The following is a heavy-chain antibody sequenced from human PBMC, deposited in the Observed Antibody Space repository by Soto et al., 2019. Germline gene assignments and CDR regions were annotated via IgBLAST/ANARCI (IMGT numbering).Heavy chain of an antibody. Sequence: EVQLVESGGGLVQPGGSLRLSCAASGFTVSTKYMSWVRQAPGKGLEWVSVIYSGGSTFYADWGRGRFTISRDNSKNTVNLQMNSLRAEDTAVYYCARDPWAADYWGQGTLVTVSS. CDR3: ARDPWAADY. J-gene: IGHJ4*02. CDR2: IYSGGST. D-gene: IGHD3-16*01. CDR1: GFTVSTKY. V-gene: IGHV3-66*01.